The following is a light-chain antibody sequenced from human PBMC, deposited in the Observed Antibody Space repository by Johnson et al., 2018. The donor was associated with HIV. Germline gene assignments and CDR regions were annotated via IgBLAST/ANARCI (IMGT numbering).Light chain of an antibody. Sequence: QSVLTQSPSVSAAPGQKVTISCSGSSFNIGNNYVSWYQQLPGTAPKLLIYENNKRPSGIPDRFSGSKSGTSATPGITGLPTGDEADYYCGTWDSSLIADYVFGTGTKVTVL. CDR1: SFNIGNNY. CDR2: ENN. CDR3: GTWDSSLIADYV. J-gene: IGLJ1*01. V-gene: IGLV1-51*02.